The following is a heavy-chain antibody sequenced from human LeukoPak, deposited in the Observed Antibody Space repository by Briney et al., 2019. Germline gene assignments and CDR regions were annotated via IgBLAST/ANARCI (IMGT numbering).Heavy chain of an antibody. V-gene: IGHV3-23*01. CDR2: ISGSGGST. Sequence: GGSLRLSCAASGFTFSSYSMSWVRQAPGKGLEWVSAISGSGGSTYYADSVKGRFTISRDNSKNTLYLQMNSLRAEDTAIYYCAKAIVGATIDYWGQGTLVTVSS. CDR3: AKAIVGATIDY. CDR1: GFTFSSYS. J-gene: IGHJ4*02. D-gene: IGHD1-26*01.